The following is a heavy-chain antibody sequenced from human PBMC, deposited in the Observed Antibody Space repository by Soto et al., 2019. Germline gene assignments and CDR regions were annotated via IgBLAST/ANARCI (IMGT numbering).Heavy chain of an antibody. J-gene: IGHJ4*02. D-gene: IGHD5-18*01. CDR3: ARLEGYSYGLPDY. V-gene: IGHV4-39*01. Sequence: SETLSLTCTVSGGSISSSSYYWGWIRQPPGKGLEWIGSIYYSGSTYYNPSLKSRVTISVDTSKNQFSLKLSSVTAADTAVYYCARLEGYSYGLPDYWGQGTLVTAPQ. CDR1: GGSISSSSYY. CDR2: IYYSGST.